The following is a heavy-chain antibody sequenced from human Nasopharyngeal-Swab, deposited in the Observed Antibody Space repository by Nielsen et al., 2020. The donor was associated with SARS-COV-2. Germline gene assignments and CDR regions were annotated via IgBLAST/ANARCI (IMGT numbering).Heavy chain of an antibody. CDR2: ISGTGAST. Sequence: GGSLRLSCAASGFTFSTYAMTWVRQAPGKGLEWVSAISGTGASTYYADSVKGRFTISRDNSKNTLYLQMNSLRAEDTAVYYCAKLNMGASDCWGQGTLVTVSS. J-gene: IGHJ4*02. CDR1: GFTFSTYA. V-gene: IGHV3-23*01. D-gene: IGHD1-26*01. CDR3: AKLNMGASDC.